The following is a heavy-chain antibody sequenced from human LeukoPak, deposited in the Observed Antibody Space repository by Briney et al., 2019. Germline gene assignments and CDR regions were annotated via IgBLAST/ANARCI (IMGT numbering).Heavy chain of an antibody. Sequence: GASVKVSCKASGYTFTSYYMHWVRQAPGQGLEWMGIINPSGGSTSYAQKFQGRVTMTRDTSTSTVYMELSSLRSEDTAVYYCARRGYSNYGRSNYYYYYMDVWGKGTTVTVSS. CDR3: ARRGYSNYGRSNYYYYYMDV. CDR1: GYTFTSYY. J-gene: IGHJ6*03. V-gene: IGHV1-46*01. D-gene: IGHD4-11*01. CDR2: INPSGGST.